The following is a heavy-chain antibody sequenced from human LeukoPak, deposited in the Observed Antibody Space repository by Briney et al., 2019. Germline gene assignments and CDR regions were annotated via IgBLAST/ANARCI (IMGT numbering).Heavy chain of an antibody. Sequence: GGSLRLSCAASGFTFSNYEMHWVRQAPGKGMEWLLYISSSGSIIYYADSVKGRFTISRDNAKNSLSLQMNSLTAEDTAIYYCARALYYDSSAYLYWGQRTLVTVSS. CDR1: GFTFSNYE. CDR3: ARALYYDSSAYLY. CDR2: ISSSGSII. V-gene: IGHV3-48*03. J-gene: IGHJ4*02. D-gene: IGHD3-22*01.